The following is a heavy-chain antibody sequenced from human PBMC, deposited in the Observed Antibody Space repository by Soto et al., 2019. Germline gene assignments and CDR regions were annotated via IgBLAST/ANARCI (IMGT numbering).Heavy chain of an antibody. D-gene: IGHD1-26*01. Sequence: EVQLVESGGGLVQPGRYLRLSCAASGFTFDDYAMHWVRQAPGKGLERVSGISWNSGSIGYADSVKGRFTISRDNAKNSLYLQMNSLRAEDTGLYSCAKDSERYSGAGWFYPWGQGTLVTVSS. CDR2: ISWNSGSI. CDR1: GFTFDDYA. CDR3: AKDSERYSGAGWFYP. J-gene: IGHJ5*02. V-gene: IGHV3-9*01.